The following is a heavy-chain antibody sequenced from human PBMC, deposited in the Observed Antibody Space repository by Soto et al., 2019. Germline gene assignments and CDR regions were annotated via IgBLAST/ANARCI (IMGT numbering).Heavy chain of an antibody. CDR3: AREAGYQETIGQQLQDC. D-gene: IGHD6-13*01. CDR1: GFTFYNYG. J-gene: IGHJ4*02. Sequence: QVQLVESGGGVVQPGGSLRLSCAASGFTFYNYGMHWVRQAPGKGLEWVAGIWHDASNKYYAGSVKGRFTISRDNSKNMLYLQMNSLRADDTAAYYCAREAGYQETIGQQLQDCWGQGIMVTVSS. V-gene: IGHV3-33*01. CDR2: IWHDASNK.